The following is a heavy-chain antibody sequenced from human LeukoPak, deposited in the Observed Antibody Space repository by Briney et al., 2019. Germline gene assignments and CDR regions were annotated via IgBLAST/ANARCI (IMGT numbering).Heavy chain of an antibody. V-gene: IGHV4-34*01. Sequence: SETLSLTCAVYGGSFSGYYWSWIRQPPGKGLEWLGEINHSGSTNYNPSLKSRVTISVDTSKNLFSLKLSSVTAADTAVYYCARAEIKLYNQRRYYFDYWGQGTLVTVSS. D-gene: IGHD3-16*02. CDR1: GGSFSGYY. CDR3: ARAEIKLYNQRRYYFDY. J-gene: IGHJ4*02. CDR2: INHSGST.